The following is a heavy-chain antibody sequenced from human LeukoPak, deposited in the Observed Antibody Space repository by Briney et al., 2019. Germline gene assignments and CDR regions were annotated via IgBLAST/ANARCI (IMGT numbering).Heavy chain of an antibody. CDR1: VYTFTSHC. CDR3: ARGSWFADLLYAQPAYYFYY. J-gene: IGHJ4*02. D-gene: IGHD3-10*01. CDR2: ISAYNGNT. Sequence: GASVKVSCKASVYTFTSHCISWVRQAPGQGLEWMGWISAYNGNTNYAQNFQDRVTMTRDTSISTAYMDLSRLRSDDTAVYYCARGSWFADLLYAQPAYYFYYWGQGILVTVSS. V-gene: IGHV1-18*01.